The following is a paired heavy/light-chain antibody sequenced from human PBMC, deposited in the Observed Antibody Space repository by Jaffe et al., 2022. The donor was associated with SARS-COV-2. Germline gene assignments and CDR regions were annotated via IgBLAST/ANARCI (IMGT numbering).Heavy chain of an antibody. CDR1: GYPFTTYY. CDR2: INTSGGAT. Sequence: QVQLVQSGAEVRKPGASVRISCKASGYPFTTYYAHWVRQAPGQRPEWMGLINTSGGATIYAQNLQGRVTMTRDTSTSTFYMDLSGLTSGDTAVYYCARASADTRDVFDVWGQGTMVTVSS. V-gene: IGHV1-46*04. CDR3: ARASADTRDVFDV. J-gene: IGHJ3*01.
Light chain of an antibody. V-gene: IGKV4-1*01. CDR1: QTLLEDSNSKKY. CDR2: WAS. Sequence: DIVMTQSPDSLVVSLGERATINCKSSQTLLEDSNSKKYLAWYQQKPGQPPKLLIYWASTRNSGVPDRFSGSESGTDFTLTISSLQAEDVAIYYCQQHYSTPLTFGGGTKVEIK. J-gene: IGKJ4*01. CDR3: QQHYSTPLT.